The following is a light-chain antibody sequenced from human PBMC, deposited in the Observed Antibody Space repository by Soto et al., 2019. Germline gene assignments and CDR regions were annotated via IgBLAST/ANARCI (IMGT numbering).Light chain of an antibody. Sequence: QLVLTQPPSVSEAPRQRVTISCSGSSSNIENNAVNWYQQLPGKAPKLLIYYDNRLPSGVSDRFSGSKSGTSASLAISGLQSDDEADYYCATWDDNLNGPVFGGGTKLTVL. CDR1: SSNIENNA. V-gene: IGLV1-36*01. CDR2: YDN. J-gene: IGLJ2*01. CDR3: ATWDDNLNGPV.